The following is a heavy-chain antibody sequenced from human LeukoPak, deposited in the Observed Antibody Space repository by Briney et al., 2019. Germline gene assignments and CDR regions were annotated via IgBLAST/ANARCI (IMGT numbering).Heavy chain of an antibody. D-gene: IGHD2-15*01. CDR1: GGSISSYY. CDR3: ARSTPPFYYFDY. CDR2: IYYSGST. Sequence: SETQSLTCTVSGGSISSYYWSWIRQPPGKGLEWIGYIYYSGSTNYNPSLKSRVTISVDTSKNQFSLKLSSVTAADTAVYYCARSTPPFYYFDYWGQGTLVTVSS. J-gene: IGHJ4*02. V-gene: IGHV4-59*01.